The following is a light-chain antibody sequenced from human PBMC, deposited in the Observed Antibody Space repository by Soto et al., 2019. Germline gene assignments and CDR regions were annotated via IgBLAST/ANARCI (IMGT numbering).Light chain of an antibody. J-gene: IGLJ2*01. V-gene: IGLV1-40*01. Sequence: WVQFSGCGSSSTIGAGFDVHWYQQFPGAAPKLLIYSDVNRPSGVPYRFSASKSGTSASLTITGLQTEDEAHYYCQSYDSGVSASVFGGGTKLTVL. CDR1: SSTIGAGFD. CDR3: QSYDSGVSASV. CDR2: SDV.